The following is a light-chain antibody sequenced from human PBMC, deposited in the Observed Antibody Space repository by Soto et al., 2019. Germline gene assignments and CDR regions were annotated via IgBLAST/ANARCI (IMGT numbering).Light chain of an antibody. CDR1: SGHSSYA. CDR3: HTWGTGIQV. CDR2: LNSDGSH. V-gene: IGLV4-69*01. J-gene: IGLJ2*01. Sequence: QLVLTQSPSASASLGASVKLTCTLSSGHSSYAIAWHQQQPEKGPRYLMKLNSDGSHNKGDGIPDRFSGPSSGAERYLTISRLQSEDKADYYCHTWGTGIQVFGGGTKLTVL.